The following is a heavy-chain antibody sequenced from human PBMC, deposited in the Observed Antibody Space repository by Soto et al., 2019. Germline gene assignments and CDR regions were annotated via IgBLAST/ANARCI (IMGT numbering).Heavy chain of an antibody. D-gene: IGHD2-21*02. Sequence: EVQLVESGGGLVQPGGSLRLSCAASGFTFSNYWMHWVRQAPGKGLVWVSRINSDGNIKDYADSVKGRFTISRDNARNRLYLQVTSLTDEDPAVYYCARLPVTAVTSIDYWGQGTLVSVSS. CDR2: INSDGNIK. J-gene: IGHJ4*02. V-gene: IGHV3-74*01. CDR3: ARLPVTAVTSIDY. CDR1: GFTFSNYW.